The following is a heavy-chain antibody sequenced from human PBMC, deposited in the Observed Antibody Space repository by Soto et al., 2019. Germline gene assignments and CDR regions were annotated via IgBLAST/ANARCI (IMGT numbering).Heavy chain of an antibody. D-gene: IGHD6-19*01. J-gene: IGHJ4*02. CDR2: MGISGDT. Sequence: GGSLRLSCAASGFTFSTYDMHLVRQATGKGLEWVSAMGISGDTYYADSVKGRFTIYRENVKNSLYLQMSSLRAEDTAVYYCVRETGAGSSGWKPLDHWGKGTLVTVSS. V-gene: IGHV3-13*01. CDR3: VRETGAGSSGWKPLDH. CDR1: GFTFSTYD.